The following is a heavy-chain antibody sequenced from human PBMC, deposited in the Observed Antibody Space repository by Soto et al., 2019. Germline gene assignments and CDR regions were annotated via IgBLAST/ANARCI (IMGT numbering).Heavy chain of an antibody. CDR2: IKSKIDGGTT. D-gene: IGHD2-2*01. CDR3: TTIEFWSHAH. J-gene: IGHJ4*02. Sequence: GGSLRLSCAASGFTFSHTWMNWVRQAPGKGLEWVGRIKSKIDGGTTDFAAPVKGRFTISRDDSKKTLFLHMDSLKTEDTALYYCTTIEFWSHAHWGQGTLVTVSS. V-gene: IGHV3-15*07. CDR1: GFTFSHTW.